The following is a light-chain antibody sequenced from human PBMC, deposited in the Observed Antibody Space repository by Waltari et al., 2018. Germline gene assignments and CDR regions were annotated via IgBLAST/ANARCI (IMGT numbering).Light chain of an antibody. CDR1: GRDVGAFTL. CDR2: ELN. J-gene: IGLJ1*01. V-gene: IGLV2-8*01. Sequence: QAALTQPPSASGAPGQSVTISCTGTGRDVGAFTLVSWYQQRPGKAPKLLMFELNKRPSGVSSRFSGSKSANAASLTISGLQAEDEGDYYCGSYTVTNNLYVFGTGTKVTVL. CDR3: GSYTVTNNLYV.